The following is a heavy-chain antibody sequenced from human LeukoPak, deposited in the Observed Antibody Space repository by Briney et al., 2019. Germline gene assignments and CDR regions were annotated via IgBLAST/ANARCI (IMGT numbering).Heavy chain of an antibody. J-gene: IGHJ6*02. V-gene: IGHV3-23*01. CDR1: GFTFSSYA. CDR2: ISGSGGST. CDR3: ARDGYCSSTSCYTSYYYGMDV. D-gene: IGHD2-2*02. Sequence: GGSLRLSCAASGFTFSSYAMSWVRQAPGKGLEWVSAISGSGGSTYYADSVKGRFTISRDNSKNTLYLQMNSLRAEDTAVYYCARDGYCSSTSCYTSYYYGMDVWGQGTTVTVSS.